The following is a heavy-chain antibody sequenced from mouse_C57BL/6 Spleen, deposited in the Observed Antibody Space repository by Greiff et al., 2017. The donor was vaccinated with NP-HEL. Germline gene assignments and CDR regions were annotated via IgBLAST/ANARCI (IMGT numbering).Heavy chain of an antibody. CDR3: TRCYYYGSSPYYYAMDY. Sequence: VQLQQSGTVLARPGASVKMSCKTSGYTFTSYWMHWVKQRPGQGLEWIGAIYPGNSDTSYNQKFKGKAKLTAVTSASTAYMELSSLTNEDSAVYYCTRCYYYGSSPYYYAMDYWGQGTSVTVSS. CDR2: IYPGNSDT. CDR1: GYTFTSYW. J-gene: IGHJ4*01. V-gene: IGHV1-5*01. D-gene: IGHD1-1*01.